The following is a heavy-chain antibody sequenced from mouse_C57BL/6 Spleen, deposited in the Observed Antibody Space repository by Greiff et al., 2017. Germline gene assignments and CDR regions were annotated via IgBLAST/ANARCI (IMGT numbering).Heavy chain of an antibody. CDR3: AREGSSGYASFAY. CDR2: INPGSGGT. V-gene: IGHV1-54*01. Sequence: VQLQQSGAELVRPGTSVKVSCKASGYAFTNYLIEWVKQRPGQGLEWIGVINPGSGGTNYNEKFKGKATLTADKSSSTAYMQLSSLTSEDSAVYFCAREGSSGYASFAYWGQGTLVTVSA. J-gene: IGHJ3*01. D-gene: IGHD3-2*02. CDR1: GYAFTNYL.